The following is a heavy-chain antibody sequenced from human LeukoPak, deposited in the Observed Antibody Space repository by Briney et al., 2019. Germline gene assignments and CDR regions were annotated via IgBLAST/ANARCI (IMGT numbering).Heavy chain of an antibody. CDR2: ISNSGNTI. CDR3: ARSFVLGFDY. Sequence: PGGSLRLSCAASGFTFSAYSMNWVRQAPGKGLEWVSYISNSGNTIYYADSVKGRFTISRDNAQNSLYLRMNSLRAEDTAVYYCARSFVLGFDYWGQGTLVTVSS. V-gene: IGHV3-48*01. CDR1: GFTFSAYS. J-gene: IGHJ4*02.